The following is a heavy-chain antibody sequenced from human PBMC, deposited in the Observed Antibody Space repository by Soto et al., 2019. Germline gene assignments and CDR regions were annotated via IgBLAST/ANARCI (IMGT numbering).Heavy chain of an antibody. CDR1: GGSISSGNW. Sequence: QVQLQESGPGLVKPSGTLSLTCGVSGGSISSGNWWNWVRQAPGKGLEWIGEAYHTGKINYNPSLKSRVTISVDKSKNKFSLTLTSVTAADTAIYYCASGYYGSGCFDYWGPGSLVTVSS. CDR3: ASGYYGSGCFDY. D-gene: IGHD3-10*01. V-gene: IGHV4-4*02. CDR2: AYHTGKI. J-gene: IGHJ4*02.